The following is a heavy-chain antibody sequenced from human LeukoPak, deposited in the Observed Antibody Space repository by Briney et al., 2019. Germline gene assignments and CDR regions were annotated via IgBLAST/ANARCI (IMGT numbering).Heavy chain of an antibody. J-gene: IGHJ5*02. CDR2: INTNTGNP. V-gene: IGHV7-4-1*02. CDR1: GYTFTGYY. Sequence: ASVKVSCKASGYTFTGYYMHWVRQAPGQGLEWMGWINTNTGNPTYAQGFTGRFVFSLDTSVSTAYLQISSLKAEDTAVYYCARRKRVLAANWFDPWGQGTLVTVSS. CDR3: ARRKRVLAANWFDP. D-gene: IGHD3-3*02.